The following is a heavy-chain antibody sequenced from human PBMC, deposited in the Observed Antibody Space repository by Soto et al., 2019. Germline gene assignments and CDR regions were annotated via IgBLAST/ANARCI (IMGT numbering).Heavy chain of an antibody. CDR2: TSDTGNT. J-gene: IGHJ5*02. CDR3: SRDMHAGFTPGFDP. D-gene: IGHD2-15*01. Sequence: PSETLSLTCTVSGGSITSYHWRWFRQFPGKGLEWIANTSDTGNTNYNPSLKSRGTTSMDTSKNHLPLKLTSMTAADTAVYYCSRDMHAGFTPGFDPWGQGTLVTVSS. V-gene: IGHV4-59*01. CDR1: GGSITSYH.